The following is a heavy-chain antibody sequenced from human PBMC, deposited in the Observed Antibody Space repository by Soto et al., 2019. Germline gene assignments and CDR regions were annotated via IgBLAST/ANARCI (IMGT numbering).Heavy chain of an antibody. CDR3: AREGYSSSWNYFDY. J-gene: IGHJ4*02. CDR2: IYSGGST. Sequence: QPGGSLRLSCAASGFTVSGNYMSWVRQAPGRRLEWVSVIYSGGSTYYADSVKGRFTISRDNSKNTLYLQMNSLRAEDTAVYYCAREGYSSSWNYFDYWGQGTLVTVSS. D-gene: IGHD6-13*01. CDR1: GFTVSGNY. V-gene: IGHV3-53*01.